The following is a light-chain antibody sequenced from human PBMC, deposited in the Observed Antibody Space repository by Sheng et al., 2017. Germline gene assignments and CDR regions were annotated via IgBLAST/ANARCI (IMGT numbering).Light chain of an antibody. V-gene: IGKV3-15*01. Sequence: EIVMTQSPATLSVSPGERATLSCRASQSVSRNLAWYQQKPGQAPRLLIYVASTRATGIPARFSGSGSGTEFTLTISSLQSEDFVVYYCQQYNNWPRTFGQGTKVEIK. CDR1: QSVSRN. J-gene: IGKJ1*01. CDR3: QQYNNWPRT. CDR2: VAS.